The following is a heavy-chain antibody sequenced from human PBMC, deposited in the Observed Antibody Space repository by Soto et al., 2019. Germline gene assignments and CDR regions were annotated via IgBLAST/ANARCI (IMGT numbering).Heavy chain of an antibody. CDR1: GFTFSSYE. V-gene: IGHV3-48*03. D-gene: IGHD2-2*01. CDR3: ARVDRFRYCSSTSCRTIDY. Sequence: GGSLRLSCAASGFTFSSYEMNWVRQAPGKGLEWVSYISSSGSTIYYADSVKGRFTISRDNAKNSLYLQMNSLRAEDAAAYYCARVDRFRYCSSTSCRTIDYWGQGTLVTVSS. CDR2: ISSSGSTI. J-gene: IGHJ4*02.